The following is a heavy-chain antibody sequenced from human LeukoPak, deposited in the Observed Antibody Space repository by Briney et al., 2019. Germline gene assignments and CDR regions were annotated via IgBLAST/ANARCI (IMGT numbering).Heavy chain of an antibody. CDR2: IIPIFGTA. J-gene: IGHJ4*02. D-gene: IGHD2-15*01. Sequence: SVKASCKASGGTFSSYAISWVRQAPGQGLEWMGGIIPIFGTANYAQKFRGRVTITADESTSTAYMELSSLRSEDTAVCYCASSSGRIDWVIDYWGQGTLVTVSS. CDR1: GGTFSSYA. V-gene: IGHV1-69*13. CDR3: ASSSGRIDWVIDY.